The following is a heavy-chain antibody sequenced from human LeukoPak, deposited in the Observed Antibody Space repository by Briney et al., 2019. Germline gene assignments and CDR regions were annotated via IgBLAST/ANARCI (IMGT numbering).Heavy chain of an antibody. CDR2: ISGSGGST. J-gene: IGHJ4*02. D-gene: IGHD3-22*01. Sequence: GSLRLSCAASGFTFSSYAMSWVRQAPGKGLEWVSAISGSGGSTYYADSVKGRFTISRDNSKNTLYLQMNSLRAEDTAVYYCAKARSRCSDSSGLDYWGQGTLVTVSS. CDR3: AKARSRCSDSSGLDY. CDR1: GFTFSSYA. V-gene: IGHV3-23*01.